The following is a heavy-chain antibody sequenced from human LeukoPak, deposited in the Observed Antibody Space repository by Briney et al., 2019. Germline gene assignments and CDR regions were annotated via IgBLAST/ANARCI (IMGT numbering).Heavy chain of an antibody. CDR1: GDSISSLY. CDR3: ARRMEGIWSDAFDI. CDR2: IYTSGST. J-gene: IGHJ3*02. V-gene: IGHV4-4*07. Sequence: SETLSLTCTVSGDSISSLYWRCLRQPAGKGLEWIGRIYTSGSTNYNPSLKSRVTMSVDTSKYQFSLKLSSVTAAATGVCFSARRMEGIWSDAFDIWGQGTMVTVSS. D-gene: IGHD2-21*01.